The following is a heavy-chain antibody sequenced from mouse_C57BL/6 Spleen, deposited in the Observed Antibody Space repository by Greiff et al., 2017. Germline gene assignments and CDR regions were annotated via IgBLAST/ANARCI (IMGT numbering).Heavy chain of an antibody. J-gene: IGHJ2*01. D-gene: IGHD1-1*01. Sequence: QVQLQQPGAELVKPGASVKMSCKAPGYTFTSYWITWGKQRPGQGLEWIGDIYPGSGSTNYNEKFKSKATLTVDTSSSTAYMQLSSRTSEDSAVYYCARVYGSSYPYYFDYWGQGTTLTVSS. V-gene: IGHV1-55*01. CDR3: ARVYGSSYPYYFDY. CDR2: IYPGSGST. CDR1: GYTFTSYW.